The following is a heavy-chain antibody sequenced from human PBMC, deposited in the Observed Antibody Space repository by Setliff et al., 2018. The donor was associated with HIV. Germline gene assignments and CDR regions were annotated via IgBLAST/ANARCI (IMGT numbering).Heavy chain of an antibody. D-gene: IGHD4-17*01. V-gene: IGHV4-39*07. CDR3: AKGAGFYGDYTFDH. CDR2: VYNSGIT. J-gene: IGHJ4*02. CDR1: GGSVSSPSYY. Sequence: SETLSLTCAVSGGSVSSPSYYWGWIRQPPGKGLEWIGSVYNSGITFKNPSLKSRVSISVDRSGNQFSLRLTSVTAADTAVYYCAKGAGFYGDYTFDHWGQGRQVTVSS.